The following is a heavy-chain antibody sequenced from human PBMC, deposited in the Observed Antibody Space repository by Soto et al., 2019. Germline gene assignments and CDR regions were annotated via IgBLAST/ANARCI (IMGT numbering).Heavy chain of an antibody. Sequence: ASVKVSCKASGYTFPNFGISWVRQAPGQGLEWMGWISAYNGNTNYAQNFQGRVTMTTDTSTSTAYMELSSLRSEDTAVYYCARSIVVVTALDYWGQGTLVTVSS. D-gene: IGHD2-21*02. V-gene: IGHV1-18*01. CDR3: ARSIVVVTALDY. J-gene: IGHJ4*02. CDR2: ISAYNGNT. CDR1: GYTFPNFG.